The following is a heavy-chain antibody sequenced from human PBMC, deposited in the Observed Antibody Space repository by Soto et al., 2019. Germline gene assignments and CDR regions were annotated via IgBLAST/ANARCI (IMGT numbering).Heavy chain of an antibody. CDR3: TSHTGYDSSLDY. CDR1: GYTFTGHW. V-gene: IGHV5-10-1*01. D-gene: IGHD5-12*01. Sequence: RGESLKISCQGSGYTFTGHWISWVRQMPGKGLEWMGRIYPSDSYTDYSPTVQGHVTMSADKSINTAYLQWSSLQASDTAVYYCTSHTGYDSSLDYWGQGTLVAVSS. J-gene: IGHJ4*02. CDR2: IYPSDSYT.